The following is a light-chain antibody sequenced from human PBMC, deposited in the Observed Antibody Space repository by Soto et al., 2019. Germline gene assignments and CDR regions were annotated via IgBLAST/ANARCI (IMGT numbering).Light chain of an antibody. J-gene: IGLJ1*01. CDR3: SSYAGSITIYV. CDR2: EVT. V-gene: IGLV2-8*01. Sequence: QPVLTQPPSASGSPGQSVTISCTGTSSDVGAYNFVSWYQQLPGKAPKLMIYEVTKRPSGVPDRFSGSKSGNTASLTVSGLQAEDEADYYCSSYAGSITIYVFGTGTKVTVL. CDR1: SSDVGAYNF.